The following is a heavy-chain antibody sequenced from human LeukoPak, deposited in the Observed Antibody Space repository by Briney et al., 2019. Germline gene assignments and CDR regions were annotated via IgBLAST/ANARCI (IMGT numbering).Heavy chain of an antibody. V-gene: IGHV4-34*01. CDR2: INHSGST. CDR3: ARAQYPVSGWLRY. CDR1: GGSFSGYY. J-gene: IGHJ4*02. Sequence: PSETLSLTCAVSGGSFSGYYWSWIRHPPGTGLEWIGEINHSGSTNYNPSLKSRVTISVDTSKNQFSLKLSSVTAADTAVYYCARAQYPVSGWLRYWGQGTLVTVSS. D-gene: IGHD5-12*01.